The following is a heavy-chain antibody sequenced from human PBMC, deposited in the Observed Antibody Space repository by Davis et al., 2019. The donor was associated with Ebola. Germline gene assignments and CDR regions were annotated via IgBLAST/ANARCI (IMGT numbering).Heavy chain of an antibody. Sequence: GESLKISCAASGFTFSSYAMSWVLQAPGKGLEWVSAISVSGGSTYYADSVKGRFTISRDNSTNTLYLQMNSLRAEDKAVYYCAGTPYYDFWSGHYGYYGMDVWGQGTTVTVSS. V-gene: IGHV3-23*01. CDR1: GFTFSSYA. CDR3: AGTPYYDFWSGHYGYYGMDV. J-gene: IGHJ6*02. CDR2: ISVSGGST. D-gene: IGHD3-3*01.